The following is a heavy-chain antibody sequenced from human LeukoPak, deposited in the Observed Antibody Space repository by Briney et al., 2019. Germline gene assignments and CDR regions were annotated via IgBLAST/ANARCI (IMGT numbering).Heavy chain of an antibody. Sequence: GESLKISCKGSGYSFTSYWIAWVRQMPGKGLEWMGIVYPGDSDTRDSPSFQGQVTISADKSISTAYLQWASLKASDTAMYYCARRATYYDSSGYYIDYWGQGTLVTVSS. CDR3: ARRATYYDSSGYYIDY. V-gene: IGHV5-51*01. D-gene: IGHD3-22*01. CDR2: VYPGDSDT. CDR1: GYSFTSYW. J-gene: IGHJ4*02.